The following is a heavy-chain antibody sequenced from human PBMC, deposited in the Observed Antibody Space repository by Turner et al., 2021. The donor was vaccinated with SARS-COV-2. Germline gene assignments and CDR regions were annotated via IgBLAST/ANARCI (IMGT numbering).Heavy chain of an antibody. CDR1: GFTFSSYV. Sequence: EVKLLEPGGGLVQPGGSLRRPCAVSGFTFSSYVMSWVRQAPGKGLEWVSSISVSGGSTYYAGSVKGRFTISRDNSKNTLYLQMNSLRAEDTAVYYCAKAQLGYYLGVDYWGQGTLVTVSS. J-gene: IGHJ4*02. CDR2: ISVSGGST. CDR3: AKAQLGYYLGVDY. V-gene: IGHV3-23*01. D-gene: IGHD3-3*01.